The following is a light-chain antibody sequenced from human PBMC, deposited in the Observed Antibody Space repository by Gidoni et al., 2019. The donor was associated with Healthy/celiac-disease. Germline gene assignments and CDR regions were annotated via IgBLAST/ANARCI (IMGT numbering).Light chain of an antibody. V-gene: IGLV2-14*01. CDR3: SSYTSSSTVV. Sequence: QSALTQPASVSGSPGQSIPISCTGTSSDVGGYNYVPWYQQHPGKAPKLRIYEVSNRPSGVSNRFSGSKSGNTASLTISGLQAEDEADYYCSSYTSSSTVVFGGGTKLTVL. CDR2: EVS. CDR1: SSDVGGYNY. J-gene: IGLJ2*01.